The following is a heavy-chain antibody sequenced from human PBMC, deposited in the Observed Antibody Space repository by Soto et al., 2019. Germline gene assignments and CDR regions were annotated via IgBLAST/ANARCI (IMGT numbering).Heavy chain of an antibody. V-gene: IGHV3-30*18. CDR3: AKEAEVGATAFDY. CDR1: GFTFSSYG. CDR2: ISYDGSNK. Sequence: QVQLVESGGGVVQPGRSLRLTCAASGFTFSSYGMHWVRQAPGKGLEWVAVISYDGSNKYYADSVKGRFTISRDNSKNTLYLQMNSLRAEDTAEYYCAKEAEVGATAFDYWGQGTLVTVSS. D-gene: IGHD1-26*01. J-gene: IGHJ4*02.